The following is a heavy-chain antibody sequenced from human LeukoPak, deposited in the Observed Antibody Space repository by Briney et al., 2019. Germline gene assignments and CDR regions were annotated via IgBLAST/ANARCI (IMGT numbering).Heavy chain of an antibody. D-gene: IGHD5-24*01. Sequence: GGSLRLSCAASRFTFSSYSMNWVRQAPGKGLEWVSSISSSGSYIYYADSVKGRFTISRDNAKNSLYLQMNSLRAEDTAVYYCARVAWLQLVGAFDIWGQGTMVTVSS. V-gene: IGHV3-21*01. J-gene: IGHJ3*02. CDR1: RFTFSSYS. CDR3: ARVAWLQLVGAFDI. CDR2: ISSSGSYI.